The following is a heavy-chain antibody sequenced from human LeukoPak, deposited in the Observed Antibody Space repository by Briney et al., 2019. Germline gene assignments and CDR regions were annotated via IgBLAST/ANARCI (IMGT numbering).Heavy chain of an antibody. D-gene: IGHD3-10*01. J-gene: IGHJ4*02. CDR1: GFTFDDYA. CDR3: ARDRKSGESSEIDF. V-gene: IGHV3-74*01. Sequence: PGRSLRLSCAASGFTFDDYAMHWVRQAPGKGLVWVSRINRDGSTTNYADSVKGRFTVSRDNAKNTLNLQMNSLRAEDTAAYYCARDRKSGESSEIDFWGQGTLVTVSS. CDR2: INRDGSTT.